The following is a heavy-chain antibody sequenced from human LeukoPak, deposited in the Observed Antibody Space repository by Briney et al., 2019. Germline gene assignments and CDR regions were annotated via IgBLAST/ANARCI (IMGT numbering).Heavy chain of an antibody. Sequence: GGSLRLSCAASGFTFSSYWMHWVRHAPGEGLVWVSRINSDGSSTSYADSVKGRFTISRDNAKNTLYLQMNSLRAEDTAVYYCTCIAARRGVDYWGQGTLVTVSS. CDR1: GFTFSSYW. D-gene: IGHD6-6*01. CDR3: TCIAARRGVDY. CDR2: INSDGSST. V-gene: IGHV3-74*01. J-gene: IGHJ4*02.